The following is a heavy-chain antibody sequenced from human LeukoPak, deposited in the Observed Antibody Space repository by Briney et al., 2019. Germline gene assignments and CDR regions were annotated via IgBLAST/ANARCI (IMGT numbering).Heavy chain of an antibody. J-gene: IGHJ4*02. V-gene: IGHV4-34*01. CDR1: GGSFSGYY. CDR2: INHSGST. D-gene: IGHD1-1*01. CDR3: ARLDWNQNY. Sequence: SETLSLTCAVCGGSFSGYYWSWICQPPGKGLEWIGEINHSGSTNYNPSLKSRVTISVDTSKNQFSLKLSSVTAADTAVCYCARLDWNQNYWGQGTLVTVSS.